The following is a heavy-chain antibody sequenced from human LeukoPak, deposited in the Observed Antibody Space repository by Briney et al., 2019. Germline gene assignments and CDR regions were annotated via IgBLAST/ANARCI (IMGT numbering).Heavy chain of an antibody. V-gene: IGHV1-46*01. CDR1: GYTFTSYY. CDR3: ARGQPKSEYYDYVWGSYRENWFDP. CDR2: INPSGGST. D-gene: IGHD3-16*02. Sequence: ASVKVSCKASGYTFTSYYMHWVRQAPGQGLEWMGIINPSGGSTGYAQKFQGRVTMTRDTSTSTVYMELSSLRSEDTAVYYCARGQPKSEYYDYVWGSYRENWFDPWGQGTLVTVSS. J-gene: IGHJ5*02.